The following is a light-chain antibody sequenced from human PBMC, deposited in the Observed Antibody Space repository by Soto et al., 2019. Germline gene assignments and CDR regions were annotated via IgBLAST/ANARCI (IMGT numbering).Light chain of an antibody. CDR1: QSISSY. V-gene: IGKV1-5*01. J-gene: IGKJ2*01. Sequence: DIQMTQSPSSLSASVGDRVTITCRASQSISSYLNWYQQKPGKAPKLLIYDASSLQSGVPSRFSGSGSGTEFTLTISSLQPADLATYYCQHYNNYSPYTFGQGTKVDIK. CDR2: DAS. CDR3: QHYNNYSPYT.